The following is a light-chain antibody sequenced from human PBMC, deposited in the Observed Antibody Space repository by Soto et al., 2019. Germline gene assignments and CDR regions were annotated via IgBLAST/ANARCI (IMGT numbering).Light chain of an antibody. CDR2: DSS. V-gene: IGKV3-11*01. J-gene: IGKJ4*01. Sequence: EIVLTQSPATLSLSPGERATLSCRASQSVSSYLAWFQQTPGQAPRLLIYDSSNRATGIPARFSGSGSGTDFTLTISILEPEDFAVYYCQQHNKWPLTFGGGTKVEIK. CDR1: QSVSSY. CDR3: QQHNKWPLT.